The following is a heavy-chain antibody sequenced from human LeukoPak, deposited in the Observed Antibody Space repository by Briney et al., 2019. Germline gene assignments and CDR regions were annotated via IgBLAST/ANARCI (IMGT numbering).Heavy chain of an antibody. V-gene: IGHV3-9*01. CDR1: GFTFDDYA. CDR2: ISWNSGSI. D-gene: IGHD3-10*01. Sequence: GGSLRLSCAASGFTFDDYAMHWVRQAPGKGLEWVSGISWNSGSIGYADSVKGRFTISRDNAKNSLYLQMNSLRAEDTALYYCAKDYGSGSYFGVFPYYYYMDVWGKGTTVTISS. J-gene: IGHJ6*03. CDR3: AKDYGSGSYFGVFPYYYYMDV.